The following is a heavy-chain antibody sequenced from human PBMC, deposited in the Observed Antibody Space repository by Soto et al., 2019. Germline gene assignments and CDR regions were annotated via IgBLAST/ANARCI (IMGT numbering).Heavy chain of an antibody. CDR2: IYYSGST. CDR1: GGSISNAGYY. Sequence: SETLSLTCTVSGGSISNAGYYWTWIRQHPGKGLEWIGYIYYSGSTYYNPSLKSRVTISVDTSKNQFSLKLTSVTAADTAVYYCARDVTDFWSGHEGMDVWGQGTTVTASS. CDR3: ARDVTDFWSGHEGMDV. J-gene: IGHJ6*02. V-gene: IGHV4-31*03. D-gene: IGHD3-3*01.